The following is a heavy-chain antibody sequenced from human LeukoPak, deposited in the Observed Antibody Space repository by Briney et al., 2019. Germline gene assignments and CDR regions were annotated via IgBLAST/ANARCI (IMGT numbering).Heavy chain of an antibody. D-gene: IGHD6-13*01. V-gene: IGHV4-34*01. J-gene: IGHJ5*02. CDR1: GGSFGDYY. CDR3: ARGLGLDSRIAERWFDP. Sequence: SEILSLTCAVSGGSFGDYYWTWIRQPPGKGLEWLGESNERRGTNSNPSLKSRVTISLDTSKNQFSLRLSSVTAADTAVYYCARGLGLDSRIAERWFDPWGQGTLVTVSS. CDR2: SNERRGT.